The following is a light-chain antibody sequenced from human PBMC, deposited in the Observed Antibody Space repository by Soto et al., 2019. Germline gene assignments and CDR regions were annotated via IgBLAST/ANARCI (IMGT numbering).Light chain of an antibody. Sequence: EILLTQSPGTLSLSPGDRATLSCRASQSVSSSYLAWYQQKPGQAPRLLIYGASSRATGIPDRFSGTGSGTDFTLTISRLEPEDSAVYYCQQYGRSPRGLTFGGGTKVEIK. CDR3: QQYGRSPRGLT. V-gene: IGKV3-20*01. CDR2: GAS. J-gene: IGKJ4*01. CDR1: QSVSSSY.